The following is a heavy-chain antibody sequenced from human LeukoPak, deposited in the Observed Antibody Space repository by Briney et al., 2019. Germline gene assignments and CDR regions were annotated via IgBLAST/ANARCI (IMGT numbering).Heavy chain of an antibody. CDR2: ISSSGTAT. V-gene: IGHV3-11*01. CDR1: GFTFSDYY. J-gene: IGHJ3*02. Sequence: GGSLRLSCAASGFTFSDYYMSWIRQAPGKGLESVSTISSSGTATYYADSVKGRFNIYRDNSKNTVYLQMNSLRGEDTALYYCAKGGTYSREAFDIWGQGTMVTVSS. CDR3: AKGGTYSREAFDI. D-gene: IGHD1-26*01.